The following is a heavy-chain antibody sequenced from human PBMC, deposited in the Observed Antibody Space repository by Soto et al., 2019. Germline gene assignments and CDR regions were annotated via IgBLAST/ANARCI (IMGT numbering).Heavy chain of an antibody. J-gene: IGHJ4*02. Sequence: QLQLQESGPGLVKPSETLSLTCTVSSGSITSSTYYWGWIRQPPGKGLEWIGNIYSSGSTYYNPSLKSRVTISLDTSKTQLSLKLTSVTAEDTAVYYCGNQAYAGNRYYFAYWDQGTLVTVPA. CDR1: SGSITSSTYY. CDR2: IYSSGST. D-gene: IGHD2-2*01. CDR3: GNQAYAGNRYYFAY. V-gene: IGHV4-39*01.